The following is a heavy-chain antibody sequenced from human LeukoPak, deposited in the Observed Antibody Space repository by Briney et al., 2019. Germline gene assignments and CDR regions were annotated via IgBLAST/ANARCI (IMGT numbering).Heavy chain of an antibody. D-gene: IGHD3-22*01. CDR2: IYHSGST. CDR1: GYSISSGYY. CDR3: ARHDSSGYYWSY. J-gene: IGHJ4*02. Sequence: PSETLSLTCAVSGYSISSGYYWGWIRQPPGKGLEWIGSIYHSGSTYYNPSLESGVTISVDTSKNQFSLKLSSVTAADTAVYYCARHDSSGYYWSYWGQGTLVIVSS. V-gene: IGHV4-38-2*01.